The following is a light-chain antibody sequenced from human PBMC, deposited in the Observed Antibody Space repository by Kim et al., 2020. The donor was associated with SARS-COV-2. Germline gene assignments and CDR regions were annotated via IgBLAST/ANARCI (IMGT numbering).Light chain of an antibody. CDR1: KLGEKY. CDR2: QDN. V-gene: IGLV3-1*01. J-gene: IGLJ2*01. CDR3: QAWDRGTVV. Sequence: SYELTQPPSVSVFLGQTATIACSGNKLGEKYASWYQQKPGQSPLVVIYQDNRRPSGIPERFSGSNSGNTATLTISGTQAEDEADYYCQAWDRGTVVFGGGTKLIVL.